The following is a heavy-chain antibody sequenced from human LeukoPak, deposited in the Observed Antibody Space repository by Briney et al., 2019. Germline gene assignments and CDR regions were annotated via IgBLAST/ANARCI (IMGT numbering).Heavy chain of an antibody. CDR2: IHQNGGTE. CDR3: ARDLSSRDAF. V-gene: IGHV3-7*03. Sequence: PGGSLRLSCAASGFTVSNYWMSWVRQAPGEGLEWVACIHQNGGTEYYVDSVKGRFAISRDNSKNSLHLQMSSLTVEDTAVYYCARDLSSRDAFWGPGTLVIVSS. J-gene: IGHJ4*02. D-gene: IGHD6-13*01. CDR1: GFTVSNYW.